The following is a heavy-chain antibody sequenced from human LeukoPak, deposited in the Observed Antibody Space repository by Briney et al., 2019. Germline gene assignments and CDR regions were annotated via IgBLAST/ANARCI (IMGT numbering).Heavy chain of an antibody. CDR2: FYHGGST. D-gene: IGHD4-17*01. CDR1: GYSISTGYY. V-gene: IGHV4-38-2*02. Sequence: PSETLSLTCTVSGYSISTGYYWDWIRQPPGKGPEWIGTFYHGGSTYYNPSLKSRVTISVDTSKNQFSLNLTSVTAADTAVYYCARDGASGGYGDPYSAFDIWGQGTMVTVSS. CDR3: ARDGASGGYGDPYSAFDI. J-gene: IGHJ3*02.